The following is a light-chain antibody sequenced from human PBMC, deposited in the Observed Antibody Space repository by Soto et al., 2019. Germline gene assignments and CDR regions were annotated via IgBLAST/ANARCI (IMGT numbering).Light chain of an antibody. J-gene: IGLJ1*01. CDR1: SSDVGAYNS. Sequence: QSALAQPASVSGSPGQSITISCTGTSSDVGAYNSVSWYQQHPHRAPQVIIYKGSQRPSGVSNRFSGSTSGNAASLTISALQTDDEADYFCCSSAPGSTHVCGTGTKGTVL. CDR3: CSSAPGSTHV. CDR2: KGS. V-gene: IGLV2-23*01.